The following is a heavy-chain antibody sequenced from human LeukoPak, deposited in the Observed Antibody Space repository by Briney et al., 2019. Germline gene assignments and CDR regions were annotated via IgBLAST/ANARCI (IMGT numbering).Heavy chain of an antibody. V-gene: IGHV4-59*01. J-gene: IGHJ5*02. CDR1: GGSISSYY. CDR2: IYYSGST. Sequence: SETLSLTCTVSGGSISSYYWSWIRQPPGKGLEWIGYIYYSGSTNYNPSLKSRVTISVDTSKNQFSLKLSSVTAADTAVYYCAGHGVRGPRAYNWFDPWGQGTLVTVSS. CDR3: AGHGVRGPRAYNWFDP. D-gene: IGHD3-10*01.